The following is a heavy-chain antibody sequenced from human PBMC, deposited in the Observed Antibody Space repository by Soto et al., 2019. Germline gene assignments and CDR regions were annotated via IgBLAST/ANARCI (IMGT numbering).Heavy chain of an antibody. V-gene: IGHV3-30-3*01. CDR3: TRASRYCTNCVCLGGFDY. D-gene: IGHD2-8*01. CDR1: KITVNNYA. J-gene: IGHJ4*02. Sequence: QVHLVESGGGVVQPGRSLRLSCTASKITVNNYAIHWVRQAPGKGLEWVATVSYDGNNKYYTDSVKGRFTISRDNSMNSLYMQLSSQRTEDTALYYCTRASRYCTNCVCLGGFDYWGQGTLVTVSS. CDR2: VSYDGNNK.